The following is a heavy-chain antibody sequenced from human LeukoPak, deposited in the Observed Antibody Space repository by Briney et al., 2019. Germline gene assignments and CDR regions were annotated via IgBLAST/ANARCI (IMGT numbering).Heavy chain of an antibody. J-gene: IGHJ6*03. CDR3: ARLLYGDYYYYYYMDV. CDR2: IDPSDSET. Sequence: GESLKISCKASGYSFTSYWIGWVRQMPGKGLEWMGIIDPSDSETRYTPSFQGQVTISVDKSLTTADLQWNSLKASDTAMYYCARLLYGDYYYYYYMDVWGKGTTVTVSS. CDR1: GYSFTSYW. V-gene: IGHV5-51*01. D-gene: IGHD4-17*01.